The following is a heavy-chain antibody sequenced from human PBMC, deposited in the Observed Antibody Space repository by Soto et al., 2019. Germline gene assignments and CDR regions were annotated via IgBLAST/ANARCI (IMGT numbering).Heavy chain of an antibody. CDR1: GGALSNYN. D-gene: IGHD2-21*01. CDR3: ARERTYQMSGDDTLDI. CDR2: IYSNGKA. V-gene: IGHV4-4*07. J-gene: IGHJ3*02. Sequence: PSETLCLTCHVSGGALSNYNWNWVRASAGKGLEWIGRIYSNGKAYYNPSLKSRVTMSLDTLNNQVSLRLSSVTAADTAKYYCARERTYQMSGDDTLDIWGLGTMVTVS.